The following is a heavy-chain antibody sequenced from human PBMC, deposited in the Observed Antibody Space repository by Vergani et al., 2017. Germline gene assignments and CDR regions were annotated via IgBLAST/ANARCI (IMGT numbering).Heavy chain of an antibody. CDR1: GFTSSYYG. D-gene: IGHD5-18*01. CDR2: ISSSSSYI. CDR3: ARDRDTAMVHDY. Sequence: VHLVESGGGVVQPGRSLRLSCVVSGFTSSYYGMNWVRQAPGKGLEWVSSISSSSSYIYYADSVKGRFTISRDNAKNSLYLQMNSLRAEDTAVYYCARDRDTAMVHDYWGQGTLVTVSS. V-gene: IGHV3-21*01. J-gene: IGHJ4*02.